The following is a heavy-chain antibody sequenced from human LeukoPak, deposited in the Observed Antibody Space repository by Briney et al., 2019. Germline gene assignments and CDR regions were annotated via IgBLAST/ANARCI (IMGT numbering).Heavy chain of an antibody. J-gene: IGHJ4*02. V-gene: IGHV3-73*01. D-gene: IGHD5-12*01. CDR3: TRHLDIVATITDFDY. CDR2: IRSKANSYAT. Sequence: PGGSLKLSCAASGFTFSGSAMHWVRQASGKGLEWVGRIRSKANSYATAYAASVKGRFTISRDDSKNTAYLQMNSLKTEDTAVYYCTRHLDIVATITDFDYWGQGTLVTVSS. CDR1: GFTFSGSA.